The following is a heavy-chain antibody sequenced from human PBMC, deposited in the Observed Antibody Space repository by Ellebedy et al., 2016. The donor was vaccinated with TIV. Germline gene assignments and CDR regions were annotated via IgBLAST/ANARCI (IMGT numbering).Heavy chain of an antibody. V-gene: IGHV4-30-2*02. Sequence: SETLSLXXAVSGGSISSGGYSWSWIRQPPGKGLEWIGYIYHSGSTYYNPPLKSRVTISVDRSKNQFSLKLSSVTAADTAVYYCARDDFWSGYLHYWGQGTLVTVSS. D-gene: IGHD3-3*01. J-gene: IGHJ4*02. CDR3: ARDDFWSGYLHY. CDR2: IYHSGST. CDR1: GGSISSGGYS.